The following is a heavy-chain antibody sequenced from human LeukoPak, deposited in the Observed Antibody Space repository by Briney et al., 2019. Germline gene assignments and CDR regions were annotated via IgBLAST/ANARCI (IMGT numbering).Heavy chain of an antibody. D-gene: IGHD4-17*01. CDR2: IIPIFGTA. CDR3: ASWQMTTVTTLAFDI. CDR1: GGTFISYA. V-gene: IGHV1-69*06. Sequence: ASVKVSCKASGGTFISYAIRWVRQAPGQGLEWMGGIIPIFGTANYAQKFQGRVTITADKSTSTAYMELSSLRSEDTAVYYCASWQMTTVTTLAFDIWGQGTMVTVSS. J-gene: IGHJ3*02.